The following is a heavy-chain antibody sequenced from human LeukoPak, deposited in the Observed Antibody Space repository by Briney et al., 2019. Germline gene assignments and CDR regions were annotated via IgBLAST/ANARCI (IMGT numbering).Heavy chain of an antibody. D-gene: IGHD6-13*01. CDR1: GGSISSTN. CDR3: ARVAEAAAFDS. CDR2: ISGNSRYI. Sequence: ETLSLTCAVSGGSISSTNWWSWVRQPPGKGLEWVSSISGNSRYIYYADSMRGRFTISRDNAKNSLYLQMNSLKPEDTAVYYCARVAEAAAFDSWGQGTLVTVSS. V-gene: IGHV3-21*06. J-gene: IGHJ4*02.